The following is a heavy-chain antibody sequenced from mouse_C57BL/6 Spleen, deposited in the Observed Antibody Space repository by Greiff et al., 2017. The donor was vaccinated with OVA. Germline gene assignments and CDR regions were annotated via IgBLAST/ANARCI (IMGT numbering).Heavy chain of an antibody. CDR2: IDPGDGDT. Sequence: QVQLQQSGPELVKPGASVKISCKASGYAFSSSWMNWVKQRPGQGLEWIGRIDPGDGDTNYNGKFKGKATLTADKSSSTAYMQLSSLTSEDSAVYFCARSSLGFAYWGQGTLVTVSA. J-gene: IGHJ3*01. CDR3: ARSSLGFAY. D-gene: IGHD4-1*01. V-gene: IGHV1-82*01. CDR1: GYAFSSSW.